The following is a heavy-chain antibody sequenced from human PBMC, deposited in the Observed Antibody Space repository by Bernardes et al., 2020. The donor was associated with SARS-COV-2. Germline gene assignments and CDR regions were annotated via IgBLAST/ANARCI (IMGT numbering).Heavy chain of an antibody. V-gene: IGHV3-33*01. CDR3: ARGLRKDYSSYYYYGMDV. J-gene: IGHJ6*02. CDR1: GFTFSSYG. D-gene: IGHD4-4*01. CDR2: IWYDGSNK. Sequence: GGSLRLSRAASGFTFSSYGMHWVRQAPGKGLEWVAVIWYDGSNKYYADSVKGRFTISRDNSKNTLYLQMNSLRAEDTAVYYCARGLRKDYSSYYYYGMDVWGQGTTVTVSS.